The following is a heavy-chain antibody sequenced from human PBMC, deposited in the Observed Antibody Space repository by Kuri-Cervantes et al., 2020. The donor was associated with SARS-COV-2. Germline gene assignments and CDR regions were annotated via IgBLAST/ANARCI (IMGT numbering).Heavy chain of an antibody. J-gene: IGHJ4*02. D-gene: IGHD2-2*01. CDR2: IFSNDEK. CDR3: AHRSPSTYFDY. CDR1: GFSLSNARMG. V-gene: IGHV2-26*01. Sequence: SGPTLVKPTETLTLTCTVSGFSLSNARMGVSWICQPPGKALEWLAHIFSNDEKSYSTSLKSRLTISKDTSKSQVVLTMTNMDPVDTATYYCAHRSPSTYFDYWGQGTLVTVSS.